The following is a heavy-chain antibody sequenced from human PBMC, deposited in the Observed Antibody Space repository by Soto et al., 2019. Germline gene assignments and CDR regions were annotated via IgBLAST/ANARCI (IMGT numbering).Heavy chain of an antibody. CDR2: INHSGST. D-gene: IGHD3-9*01. J-gene: IGHJ6*03. CDR3: ARTHLRYFDWLSRMEYYMDV. Sequence: SETLSLTCAVYGGSFSGYYWSWIRQPPGKGLEWIGEINHSGSTNYNPSLKSRVTISVDTSKNQFSLKLSSVTAADTAVYYCARTHLRYFDWLSRMEYYMDVWGKGTTVTVS. CDR1: GGSFSGYY. V-gene: IGHV4-34*01.